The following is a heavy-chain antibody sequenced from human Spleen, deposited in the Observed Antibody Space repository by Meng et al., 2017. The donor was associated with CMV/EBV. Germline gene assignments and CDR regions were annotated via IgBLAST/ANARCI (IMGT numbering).Heavy chain of an antibody. CDR2: IYYSGST. J-gene: IGHJ4*02. CDR1: GGSISLSTYY. D-gene: IGHD6-13*01. Sequence: CTVSGGSISLSTYYWGWSRQPPGKGLEWIGSIYYSGSTYYNPSLKSRVTISVDTSKNQFSLKLSSVTAADTAVYYCARHPQQLIIDFWGQGTLVTVSS. V-gene: IGHV4-39*01. CDR3: ARHPQQLIIDF.